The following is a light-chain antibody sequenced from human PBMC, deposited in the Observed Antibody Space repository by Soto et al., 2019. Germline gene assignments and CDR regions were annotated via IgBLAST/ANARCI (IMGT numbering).Light chain of an antibody. V-gene: IGKV3-20*01. CDR1: QTVIKNY. CDR3: QKYETSPYT. J-gene: IGKJ2*01. CDR2: GAS. Sequence: ESVLTQSPGTLSLSPGEIATLSCRASQTVIKNYLAWYQRKPGQAPRLLVYGASNRATGIPDRFSGGGSGTDFTLTITRLEPEDSALYYCQKYETSPYTFGQGTKLEIK.